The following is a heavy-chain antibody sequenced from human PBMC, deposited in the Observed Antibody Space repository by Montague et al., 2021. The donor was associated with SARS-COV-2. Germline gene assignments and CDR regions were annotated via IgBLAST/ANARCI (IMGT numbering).Heavy chain of an antibody. J-gene: IGHJ4*02. Sequence: SETLSLTCTVSGASIGRSSYYWGWHRQPPGQDLVGIMSINYSGTYHYNLYLRIRVTISPDTSKNQVSLRSVSVTAADTAFYYCGSDTTAYFRFDYWGRGTLISVSS. CDR1: GASIGRSSYY. CDR2: INYSGTY. CDR3: GSDTTAYFRFDY. V-gene: IGHV4-39*07. D-gene: IGHD3-9*01.